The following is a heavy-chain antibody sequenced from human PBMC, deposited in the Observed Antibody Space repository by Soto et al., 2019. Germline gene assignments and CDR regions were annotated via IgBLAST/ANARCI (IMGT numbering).Heavy chain of an antibody. Sequence: ASVKVSCKASGYTFTSYGISWVRQAPGQGLEWMGWISAYNGNTNYAQKLQGRVTMTTDTSTSTAYMELRSLRSDDTAVYYCARGGPYDSSGYDAFDIGGQGTMVTVSS. J-gene: IGHJ3*02. CDR3: ARGGPYDSSGYDAFDI. V-gene: IGHV1-18*01. CDR2: ISAYNGNT. D-gene: IGHD3-22*01. CDR1: GYTFTSYG.